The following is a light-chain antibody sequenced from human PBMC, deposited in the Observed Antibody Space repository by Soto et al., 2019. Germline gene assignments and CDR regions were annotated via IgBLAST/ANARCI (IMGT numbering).Light chain of an antibody. J-gene: IGKJ4*01. CDR2: DSF. CDR1: QSINNY. V-gene: IGKV3-11*01. Sequence: EIVLTQSPATLSLSPGERATLSCRASQSINNYLIWYQQKPGQAPRLLVYDSFNRATGIPARFSGSGSGTDFTLTISSLDPEDFAVYYCQQRAQWPITFGGGTKVEI. CDR3: QQRAQWPIT.